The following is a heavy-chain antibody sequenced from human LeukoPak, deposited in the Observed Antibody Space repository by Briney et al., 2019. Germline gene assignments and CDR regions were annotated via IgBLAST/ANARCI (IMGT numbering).Heavy chain of an antibody. D-gene: IGHD2-2*01. Sequence: SVKVSCKASGGTFSSYAISWVRQAPGQGLEWMGGIIPIFGTANYAQKFQGRVTITADESTSTAYMELSSLRSEDTAVYYCARPYCSSTSCLPRAFDIWGQGTMVTVSS. CDR3: ARPYCSSTSCLPRAFDI. CDR2: IIPIFGTA. V-gene: IGHV1-69*01. J-gene: IGHJ3*02. CDR1: GGTFSSYA.